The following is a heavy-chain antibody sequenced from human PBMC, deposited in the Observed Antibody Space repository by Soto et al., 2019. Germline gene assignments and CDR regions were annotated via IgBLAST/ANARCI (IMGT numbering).Heavy chain of an antibody. J-gene: IGHJ4*02. D-gene: IGHD6-19*01. CDR1: GGTFSSYA. CDR3: GRGVGVAGPTNPHFDY. Sequence: QVQLVQSGAEVKKPGSSVKVSCKASGGTFSSYAISWVRQAPGQGLEWMGGIIPIFGTANYAQKFQGRVTITADESTSTAYMGLSSLRSEDTAVYYWGRGVGVAGPTNPHFDYWGQGTLVTVSS. CDR2: IIPIFGTA. V-gene: IGHV1-69*01.